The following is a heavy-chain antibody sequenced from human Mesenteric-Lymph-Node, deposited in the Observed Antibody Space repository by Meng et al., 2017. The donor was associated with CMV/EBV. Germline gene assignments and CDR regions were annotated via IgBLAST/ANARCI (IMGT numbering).Heavy chain of an antibody. D-gene: IGHD1-26*01. J-gene: IGHJ4*02. CDR2: IYYSGST. CDR1: GGSFGGYY. CDR3: ARRDSGSYLIDY. Sequence: CAVYGGSFGGYYWGWIRQPPGKGLEWIGSIYYSGSTYYNPSLKSRVTISVDTSKNQFSLKLSSVTAADTAVYYCARRDSGSYLIDYWGQGTLVTVSS. V-gene: IGHV4-39*01.